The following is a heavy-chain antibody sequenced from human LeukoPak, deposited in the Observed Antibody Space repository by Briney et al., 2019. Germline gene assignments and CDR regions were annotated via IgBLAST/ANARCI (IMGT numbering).Heavy chain of an antibody. V-gene: IGHV5-51*01. CDR2: IYPGDSTT. CDR3: ARRLYYGSGEYYFDY. D-gene: IGHD3-10*01. Sequence: GESLKISCKGSGYSFSSYWIDWVRQMPGKGLEWMGIIYPGDSTTRYNPSFQGQVTISVDKSISTAYLQWNSLKASDTAMYYCARRLYYGSGEYYFDYWGQGTLVTVSS. J-gene: IGHJ4*02. CDR1: GYSFSSYW.